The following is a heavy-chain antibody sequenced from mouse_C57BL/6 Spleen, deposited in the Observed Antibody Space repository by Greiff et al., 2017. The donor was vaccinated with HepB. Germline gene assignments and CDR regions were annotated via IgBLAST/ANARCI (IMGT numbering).Heavy chain of an antibody. D-gene: IGHD1-1*01. J-gene: IGHJ1*03. Sequence: VKLVESGPGLVAPAPSLSISCTVSGFSLTSYGVDWVRQRPGKGLEWLGVIWGGGSTNYNSALMSRLSICKDNSKSQVFLKMNSLQTDDTAMYYCAKHEGYYGSNHWYFDVWGTGTTVTVSS. CDR3: AKHEGYYGSNHWYFDV. CDR2: IWGGGST. V-gene: IGHV2-9*01. CDR1: GFSLTSYG.